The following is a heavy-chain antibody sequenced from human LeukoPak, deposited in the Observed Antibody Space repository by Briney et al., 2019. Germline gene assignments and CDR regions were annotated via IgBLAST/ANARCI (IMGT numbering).Heavy chain of an antibody. CDR2: INPNSGGT. Sequence: ASVKVSCKASGYTFTGYYMHWLRQAPGQGLEWMGWINPNSGGTNYAQKFQGRVTMSRDTSISTAYMELSRLRSDDTAVYYCARRLRYFDWLLSFDYWGQGTLVTVSS. J-gene: IGHJ4*02. CDR3: ARRLRYFDWLLSFDY. D-gene: IGHD3-9*01. CDR1: GYTFTGYY. V-gene: IGHV1-2*02.